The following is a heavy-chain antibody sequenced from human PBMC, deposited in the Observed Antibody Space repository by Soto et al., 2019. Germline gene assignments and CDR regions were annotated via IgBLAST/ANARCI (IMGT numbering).Heavy chain of an antibody. CDR2: ICGSTI. J-gene: IGHJ4*02. CDR3: ARDRGPMGSVDTMRGY. D-gene: IGHD5-12*01. CDR1: GFAFSDYG. Sequence: EVQLVESGGGLVQPGGSLTISCAASGFAFSDYGMMWVRQAPGKGLECISFICGSTIYYADSVKGRFTISRDNAKNSLFLQMNNLGAEDTAVYYCARDRGPMGSVDTMRGYWGQGILVTVSS. V-gene: IGHV3-48*01.